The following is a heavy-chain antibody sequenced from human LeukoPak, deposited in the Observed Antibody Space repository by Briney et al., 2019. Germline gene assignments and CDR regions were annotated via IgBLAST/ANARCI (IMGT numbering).Heavy chain of an antibody. D-gene: IGHD3-3*01. V-gene: IGHV3-74*01. CDR1: GFTFSNYW. J-gene: IGHJ4*02. Sequence: GGSLRLSCAASGFTFSNYWMHWVRQAPGKGLVWVARSNSDGRITNYADSVKGRFTISRDNAKNTLYLQMNSLRAEDTAVYYCARDHGSGFWSGYSSYFDYWGQGTLVTVSS. CDR2: SNSDGRIT. CDR3: ARDHGSGFWSGYSSYFDY.